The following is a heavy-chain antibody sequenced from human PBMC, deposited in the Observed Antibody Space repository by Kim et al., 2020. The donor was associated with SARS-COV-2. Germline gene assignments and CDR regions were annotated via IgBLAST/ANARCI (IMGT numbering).Heavy chain of an antibody. Sequence: SETLSLTCTVSGGSISSGGYYWSWIRQHPGKGLEWFGYINNSGRTYYNPSHERRVTISVDTSKNQFSLKLSSVTAADTAVYYCARCEYSSSSGYYYYYG. V-gene: IGHV4-31*03. CDR3: ARCEYSSSSGYYYYYG. CDR1: GGSISSGGYY. D-gene: IGHD6-6*01. J-gene: IGHJ6*01. CDR2: INNSGRT.